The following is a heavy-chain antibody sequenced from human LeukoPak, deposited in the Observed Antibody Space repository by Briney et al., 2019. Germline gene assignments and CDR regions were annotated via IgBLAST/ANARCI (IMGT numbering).Heavy chain of an antibody. Sequence: ASVKVSCKASGYTFTGYYMHWVRQAPGQGLEWMGWINPNSGGTNYAQKFQGRVTMTRDTSISTAYMELSRLRSDDTAVYYCARANHYYDSSGYYGGDYYYYYMGVWGKGTTVTVSS. CDR3: ARANHYYDSSGYYGGDYYYYYMGV. V-gene: IGHV1-2*02. J-gene: IGHJ6*03. CDR1: GYTFTGYY. D-gene: IGHD3-22*01. CDR2: INPNSGGT.